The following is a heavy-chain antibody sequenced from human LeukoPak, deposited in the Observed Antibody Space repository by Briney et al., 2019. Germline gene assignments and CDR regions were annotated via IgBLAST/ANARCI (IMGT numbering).Heavy chain of an antibody. CDR1: GYTFTSYY. CDR2: IIPILGIA. J-gene: IGHJ4*02. Sequence: ASVKVSCKASGYTFTSYYMHWVRQAPGQGLEWMGRIIPILGIANYAQKFQGRVTITADKSTSTAYMELSSLRSEDTAVYYCARAKKSSGSYFKMDYWGQGTLVTVSS. V-gene: IGHV1-69*04. CDR3: ARAKKSSGSYFKMDY. D-gene: IGHD1-26*01.